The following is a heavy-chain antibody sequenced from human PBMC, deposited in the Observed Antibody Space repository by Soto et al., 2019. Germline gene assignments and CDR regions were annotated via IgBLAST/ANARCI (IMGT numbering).Heavy chain of an antibody. Sequence: GGSLRLSCAASGFTFSSYAMHWVRQAPGKGLEWVAVISYDGSNKYYADSVKGRFTISRDNSKNTLYLQMNSLRAEDTAVYYCARAVGGSWYYGWSGYYYGMDVWGQGTTVTVSS. CDR2: ISYDGSNK. V-gene: IGHV3-30-3*01. CDR1: GFTFSSYA. J-gene: IGHJ6*02. CDR3: ARAVGGSWYYGWSGYYYGMDV. D-gene: IGHD6-13*01.